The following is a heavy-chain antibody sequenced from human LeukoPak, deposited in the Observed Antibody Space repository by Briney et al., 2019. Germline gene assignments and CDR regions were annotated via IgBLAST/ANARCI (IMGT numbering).Heavy chain of an antibody. CDR2: MYYSGST. Sequence: SETLSLTCTVSGGSISSGGYYWSWIRQHPGKGLEWIGYMYYSGSTYYNPSLKSRVTISVDTSKNQFSLRLSSVTAADTAVYYCARSSGSHYFDYWGQGTLVTVSS. J-gene: IGHJ4*02. CDR3: ARSSGSHYFDY. CDR1: GGSISSGGYY. V-gene: IGHV4-31*03. D-gene: IGHD3-22*01.